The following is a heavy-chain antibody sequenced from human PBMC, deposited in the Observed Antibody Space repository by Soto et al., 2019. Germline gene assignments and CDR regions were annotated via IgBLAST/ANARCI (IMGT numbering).Heavy chain of an antibody. V-gene: IGHV4-39*01. D-gene: IGHD2-21*02. J-gene: IGHJ4*02. CDR3: ARQRTTVVTQAYFDH. CDR1: GESISSSSYY. CDR2: IYYSGRT. Sequence: ASETLSLTCIVSGESISSSSYYWGWIRQPPGKGLEWIGRIYYSGRTYYNPSFKSRVTISIDTSKNQFSLKLRSVTATDTAVYYCARQRTTVVTQAYFDHWGQGALVTVSS.